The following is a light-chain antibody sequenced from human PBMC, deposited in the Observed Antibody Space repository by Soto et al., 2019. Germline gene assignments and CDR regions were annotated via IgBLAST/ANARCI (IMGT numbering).Light chain of an antibody. Sequence: QAVVTQPPSASGTPGQTVTISCSGRSSNIGSNYVYWYQQLPGTAPRLLMYRADQRPSGVPDRFSGSKSGTSASLAISGLRSEGEADYYCAAWDDTLSGLVFGGGTQLTVL. J-gene: IGLJ2*01. V-gene: IGLV1-47*01. CDR3: AAWDDTLSGLV. CDR1: SSNIGSNY. CDR2: RAD.